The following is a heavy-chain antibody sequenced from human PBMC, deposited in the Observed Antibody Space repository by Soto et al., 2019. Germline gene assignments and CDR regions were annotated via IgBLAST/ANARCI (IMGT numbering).Heavy chain of an antibody. D-gene: IGHD3-22*01. J-gene: IGHJ4*02. V-gene: IGHV5-10-1*01. Sequence: DSLKISCKGSGYSFTSYWISWVRQMPGKGLEWMGRIDPSDSYTNYSPSFQGHVTISADKSISTAYLQWSSLKASDTAMYYCARQRGYDSSGLEYWGQGTLVTVSS. CDR3: ARQRGYDSSGLEY. CDR2: IDPSDSYT. CDR1: GYSFTSYW.